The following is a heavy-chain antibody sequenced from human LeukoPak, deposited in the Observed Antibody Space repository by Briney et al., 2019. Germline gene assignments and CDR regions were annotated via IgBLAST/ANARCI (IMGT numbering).Heavy chain of an antibody. CDR1: GGSISSGSYY. Sequence: SQTLSLTCTVSGGSISSGSYYWSWIRQPAGKGLEWIGRIYTSGSTNYNPSLKSRVAISVDTSKNQFSLKLSSVTAADTAVYYCARDNFSVVPAAIWYFDLWGRGTLVTVSS. CDR3: ARDNFSVVPAAIWYFDL. J-gene: IGHJ2*01. CDR2: IYTSGST. V-gene: IGHV4-61*02. D-gene: IGHD2-2*02.